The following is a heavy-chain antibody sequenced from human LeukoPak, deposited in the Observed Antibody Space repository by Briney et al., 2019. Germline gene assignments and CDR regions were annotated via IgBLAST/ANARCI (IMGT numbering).Heavy chain of an antibody. CDR2: FTSMSRTI. Sequence: GGSLRLSCAASGFTFSRYSMTWVRQAPGKGLEWVSSFTSMSRTIYYADSVKGRFTISRDNAKNSLYLQMNSLRAEDTALYYCAKDLGGLVSSYYYYGMDVWGQGTTVTVSS. CDR3: AKDLGGLVSSYYYYGMDV. J-gene: IGHJ6*02. CDR1: GFTFSRYS. V-gene: IGHV3-21*04. D-gene: IGHD6-19*01.